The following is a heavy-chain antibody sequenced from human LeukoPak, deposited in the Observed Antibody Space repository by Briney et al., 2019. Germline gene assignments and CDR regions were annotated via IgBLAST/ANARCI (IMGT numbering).Heavy chain of an antibody. CDR2: ISGSGGST. D-gene: IGHD2-2*01. CDR1: GFTFSSYS. V-gene: IGHV3-23*01. J-gene: IGHJ4*02. Sequence: PGGSLRLSCAASGFTFSSYSMSWVRQAPGKGLEWVSGISGSGGSTDHADSVKGRFTIARDNSKNTLYLQMNSLRVEDTAVYYCAKDPGYQVVYCFDYWGQGTLVTVSS. CDR3: AKDPGYQVVYCFDY.